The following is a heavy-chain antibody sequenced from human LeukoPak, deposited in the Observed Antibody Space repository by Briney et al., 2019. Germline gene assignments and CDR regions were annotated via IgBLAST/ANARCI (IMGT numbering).Heavy chain of an antibody. CDR2: IRSKLFGATT. CDR3: ARDSSRGVYGPYFFHS. V-gene: IGHV3-49*03. Sequence: HPGGSLRLSCTGSGFTFGDYPLNWFRQAPGKRLEWVAFIRSKLFGATTEYAAAVKGRFTISRDDSKSVAYLQMNSLKTEDTAVYYCARDSSRGVYGPYFFHSWGQGTLVTVSS. CDR1: GFTFGDYP. J-gene: IGHJ4*02. D-gene: IGHD4-17*01.